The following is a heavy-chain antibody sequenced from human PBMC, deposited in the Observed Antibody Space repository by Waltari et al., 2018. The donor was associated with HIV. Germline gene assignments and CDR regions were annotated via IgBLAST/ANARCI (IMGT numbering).Heavy chain of an antibody. J-gene: IGHJ4*02. CDR2: IYYSGST. CDR3: ARAPHAVMVRGVIITEDFDY. CDR1: GGSISSYY. D-gene: IGHD3-10*01. V-gene: IGHV4-59*01. Sequence: QVQLQESGPGLVKPSETLSLTCTVSGGSISSYYWSWLRQPPGKGLEWIGYIYYSGSTNYNPSLKSRVTISVDTSKNQFSLKLSSVTAADTAVYYCARAPHAVMVRGVIITEDFDYWGQGTLVTVSS.